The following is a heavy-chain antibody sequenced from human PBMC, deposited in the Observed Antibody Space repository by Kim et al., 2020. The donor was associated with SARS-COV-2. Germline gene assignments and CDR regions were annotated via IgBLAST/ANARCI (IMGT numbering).Heavy chain of an antibody. V-gene: IGHV3-30*01. CDR3: ARERIVVVPAAPPTDAFDI. D-gene: IGHD2-2*01. Sequence: GRFTISRDNAKNTLYLQMNSLRAEDTAVYYCARERIVVVPAAPPTDAFDIWGQGTMVTVSS. J-gene: IGHJ3*02.